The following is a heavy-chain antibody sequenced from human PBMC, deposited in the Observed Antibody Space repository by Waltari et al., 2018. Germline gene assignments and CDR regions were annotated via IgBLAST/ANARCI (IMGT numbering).Heavy chain of an antibody. CDR2: IYYSGST. D-gene: IGHD3-10*01. J-gene: IGHJ4*02. Sequence: QVQLQESGPGLVKPSETLSLTCTVSGGSISSHYWSWIRQPPGKGLEWIGYIYYSGSTNYNPSLKSRVTISVDTSKNQFSLKLSSVTAADTAVYYCARSGVGDYVDYWGQGTLVTVSS. V-gene: IGHV4-59*11. CDR3: ARSGVGDYVDY. CDR1: GGSISSHY.